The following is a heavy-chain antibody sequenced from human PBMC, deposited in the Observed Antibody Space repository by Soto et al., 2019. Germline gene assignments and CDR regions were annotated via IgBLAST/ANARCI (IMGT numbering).Heavy chain of an antibody. D-gene: IGHD1-26*01. J-gene: IGHJ4*02. CDR1: GFTFSAYG. CDR2: ISYYGTNE. CDR3: AKEDPSGRYSLDY. V-gene: IGHV3-30*18. Sequence: GSVRLSCEASGFTFSAYGMHGVRQAPGKGLEWVAVISYYGTNEYYEHSVKGRFTISRDNSKNTLYLQMNSLRIEDTAVYFCAKEDPSGRYSLDYWGQGSQVTVSS.